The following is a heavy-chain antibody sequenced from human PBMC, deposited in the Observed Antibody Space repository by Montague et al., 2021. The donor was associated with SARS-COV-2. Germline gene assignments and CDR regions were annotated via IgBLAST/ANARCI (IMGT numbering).Heavy chain of an antibody. CDR3: VRDHPYGGPRGAYDI. Sequence: SQTLSLTCTVSGGSITGYYWSWLRRSPGKGLEWIAYIYDGGAANYTPSLGSRVTISTDTSKNQLSLKVNSVTAADTAVYYCVRDHPYGGPRGAYDIWGQGTVVTVPS. CDR1: GGSITGYY. V-gene: IGHV4-59*01. J-gene: IGHJ3*02. CDR2: IYDGGAA. D-gene: IGHD4-23*01.